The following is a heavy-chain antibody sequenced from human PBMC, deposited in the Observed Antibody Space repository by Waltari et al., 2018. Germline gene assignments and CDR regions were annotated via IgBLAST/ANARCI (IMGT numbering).Heavy chain of an antibody. CDR2: TYYSGST. CDR1: GGSISSYY. Sequence: QVQLQESGPGLVKPSETLSLTCTVSGGSISSYYWSWIRQPPGKGMEWIGYTYYSGSTNYNPSLKSRVTISVGTSKNQFSLKLSSVTAADTGVDYWAGNYYDSSGYYYGYYYYYMDVWGKGTTVTVSS. V-gene: IGHV4-59*01. D-gene: IGHD3-22*01. J-gene: IGHJ6*03. CDR3: AGNYYDSSGYYYGYYYYYMDV.